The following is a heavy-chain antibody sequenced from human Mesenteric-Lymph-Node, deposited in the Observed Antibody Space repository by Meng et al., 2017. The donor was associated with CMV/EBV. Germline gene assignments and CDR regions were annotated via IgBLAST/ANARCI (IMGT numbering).Heavy chain of an antibody. D-gene: IGHD2-2*01. J-gene: IGHJ3*02. CDR1: GYTFTSYG. CDR2: ISANTGNT. V-gene: IGHV1-18*01. CDR3: ARDRGDVVVPAEDAFDI. Sequence: ASVKVSCKASGYTFTSYGISWVRQAPGQGLEWMGWISANTGNTNYAQKVQGRVTMTRDTSISTAYMELSRLRSDDTAVYYCARDRGDVVVPAEDAFDIWGQGTMVTVSS.